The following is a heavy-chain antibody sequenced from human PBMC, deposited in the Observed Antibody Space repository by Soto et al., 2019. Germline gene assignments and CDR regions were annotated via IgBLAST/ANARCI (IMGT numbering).Heavy chain of an antibody. CDR3: ARGLWFGELFFYMDV. Sequence: ASVKVSCKASGYTFTSYDINWVRQATGQGLEWMGWMNPNSGNTGYAQKFQGRVTMTRNTSISAAYMELSSLRSEDTAVYYCARGLWFGELFFYMDVWGKGTTVTVSS. J-gene: IGHJ6*03. D-gene: IGHD3-10*01. CDR1: GYTFTSYD. CDR2: MNPNSGNT. V-gene: IGHV1-8*01.